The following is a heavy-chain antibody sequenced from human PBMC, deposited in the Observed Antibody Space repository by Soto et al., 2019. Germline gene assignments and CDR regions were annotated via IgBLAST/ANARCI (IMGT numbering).Heavy chain of an antibody. V-gene: IGHV3-23*01. J-gene: IGHJ6*02. Sequence: ELQLLESGGGLVQPGGSLRLSCAASGFTFSSYAMSWVRQAPGKGLEWVSAISGSGGSTYYADSVKGRFTISRDNSKNTLYLQMNSLRAEDTAVYYCAKILNWNYVPHGMDVWGQGTTVTVSS. CDR1: GFTFSSYA. D-gene: IGHD1-7*01. CDR2: ISGSGGST. CDR3: AKILNWNYVPHGMDV.